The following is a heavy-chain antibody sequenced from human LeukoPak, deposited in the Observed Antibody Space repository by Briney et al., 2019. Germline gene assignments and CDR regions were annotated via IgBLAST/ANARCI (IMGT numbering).Heavy chain of an antibody. CDR2: ISSSSSYI. V-gene: IGHV3-21*01. CDR1: GFSVSNDY. J-gene: IGHJ4*02. Sequence: GGSLRLSCAVSGFSVSNDYINWVRQAPGKGLEWVSSISSSSSYIYYADSVKGRFTISRDNAKNSLYLQMNSLRAEDTAVYYCARDAGTTVVTPFDYWGQGTLVTVSS. D-gene: IGHD4-23*01. CDR3: ARDAGTTVVTPFDY.